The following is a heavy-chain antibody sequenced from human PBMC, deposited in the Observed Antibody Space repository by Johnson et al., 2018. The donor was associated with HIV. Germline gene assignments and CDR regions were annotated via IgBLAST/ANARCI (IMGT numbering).Heavy chain of an antibody. CDR1: GFTFSSYA. V-gene: IGHV3-30-3*01. J-gene: IGHJ3*02. CDR2: ISYDGSDK. CDR3: ASGGWLEGAFDI. Sequence: QEQLVESGGGVVQPGRSLRLSCAASGFTFSSYAMHWVRQAPGKGLEWVAVISYDGSDKYYADSVTGRFTISRDNSKNTLYLQMKSLRAEDTAVYYCASGGWLEGAFDIWGQGTMVTVSS. D-gene: IGHD6-19*01.